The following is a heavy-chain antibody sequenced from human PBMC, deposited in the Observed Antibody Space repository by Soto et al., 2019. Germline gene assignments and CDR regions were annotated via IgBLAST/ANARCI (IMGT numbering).Heavy chain of an antibody. V-gene: IGHV3-30-3*01. CDR2: ISYDGSNK. Sequence: QVQLVESGGGVVQPGRSLRLSCAASGFTFSSYAMHWVRQAPGKGLEWVAVISYDGSNKYYADSVKGRFTISRDNSKNTLYLQMNSLRAEDTAVYYCARDGSEDGLYYWCMLSFVPYRGGNWFDPWGQGTLVTVSS. D-gene: IGHD2-8*01. J-gene: IGHJ5*02. CDR3: ARDGSEDGLYYWCMLSFVPYRGGNWFDP. CDR1: GFTFSSYA.